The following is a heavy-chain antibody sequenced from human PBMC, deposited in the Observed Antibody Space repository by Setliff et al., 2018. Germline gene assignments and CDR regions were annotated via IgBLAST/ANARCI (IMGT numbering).Heavy chain of an antibody. Sequence: SETLSLTCGVYGGSFSGYYWSWIRQPPGKGLEWIGEINHSGSTNYNPSLKSRVTISVDTSKNQFSLKLSSVTAADTAVYYCARRGGYSGSYYYYYYMDVWGKGTTVTVSS. J-gene: IGHJ6*03. CDR1: GGSFSGYY. D-gene: IGHD1-26*01. CDR3: ARRGGYSGSYYYYYYMDV. V-gene: IGHV4-34*01. CDR2: INHSGST.